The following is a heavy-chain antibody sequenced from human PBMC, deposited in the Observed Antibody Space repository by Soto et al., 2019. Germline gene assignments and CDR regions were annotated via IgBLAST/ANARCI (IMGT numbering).Heavy chain of an antibody. V-gene: IGHV4-31*03. CDR1: GGSISSGDYY. D-gene: IGHD3-22*01. Sequence: QVQLQESGPGLVKPSQTLSLTCTVSGGSISSGDYYWSWIRHHPGKGLEWIGYIYSSGSTYYNPSLRSRVTISADTSKNQFSLRLSSVTAADTAVYYCVRDYDYDTSRNDAFDIWGQGIMVTVSS. CDR2: IYSSGST. J-gene: IGHJ3*02. CDR3: VRDYDYDTSRNDAFDI.